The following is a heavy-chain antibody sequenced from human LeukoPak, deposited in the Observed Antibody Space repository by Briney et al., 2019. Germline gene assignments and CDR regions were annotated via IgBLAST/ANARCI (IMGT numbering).Heavy chain of an antibody. Sequence: NPSETLSLTCAVYGGSFSGYYWSWIRQPPGKGLEWIGYIYYSGSTYYNPSLKSRVTISVDTSKNQFSLKLSSVTAADTAVYYCARGYYDSSGYSNWFDPWGQGTLVTVSS. D-gene: IGHD3-22*01. CDR1: GGSFSGYY. V-gene: IGHV4-34*09. J-gene: IGHJ5*02. CDR3: ARGYYDSSGYSNWFDP. CDR2: IYYSGST.